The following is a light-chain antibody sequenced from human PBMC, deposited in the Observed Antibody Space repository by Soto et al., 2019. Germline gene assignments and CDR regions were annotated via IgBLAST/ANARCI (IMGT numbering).Light chain of an antibody. Sequence: DIQMTQSPSSLSASVGDRVTITCRASQTISSSLNWYQQKPGKAPSLLIYAGSSLQSGVPSRFSGRESGTDFTLTISSLQPEDFATYYCQQSHSAPLTFGGGTKVEIK. CDR2: AGS. J-gene: IGKJ4*01. CDR1: QTISSS. V-gene: IGKV1-39*01. CDR3: QQSHSAPLT.